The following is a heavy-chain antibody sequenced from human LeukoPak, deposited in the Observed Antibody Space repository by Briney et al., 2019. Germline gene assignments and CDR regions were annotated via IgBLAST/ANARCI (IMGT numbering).Heavy chain of an antibody. CDR1: GYTFTSYY. D-gene: IGHD3-3*01. V-gene: IGHV1-46*01. CDR2: INPSGGST. J-gene: IGHJ4*02. CDR3: ARAGFNGGGSWSGDFDY. Sequence: VASVKVSCTASGYTFTSYYMHWVRQAPGQGLEWMGIINPSGGSTSYAQKFQGRVTMTRDTSTSTVYMELSSLRSEDTAVYYCARAGFNGGGSWSGDFDYWGQGTLVTVSS.